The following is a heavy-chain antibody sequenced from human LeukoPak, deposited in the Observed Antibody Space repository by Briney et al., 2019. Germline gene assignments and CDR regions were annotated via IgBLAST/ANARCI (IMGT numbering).Heavy chain of an antibody. V-gene: IGHV4-34*01. Sequence: PSETLSLTCAVYGGSFSGYYWSWIRQPPGKGLEWIGEINHSGSTNYNPSFKSRVTISVDTSKNQFSLKLSSVTAADTAVYYCARGRSSGWYGYWGQGTLVTVSS. CDR1: GGSFSGYY. CDR2: INHSGST. CDR3: ARGRSSGWYGY. J-gene: IGHJ4*02. D-gene: IGHD6-19*01.